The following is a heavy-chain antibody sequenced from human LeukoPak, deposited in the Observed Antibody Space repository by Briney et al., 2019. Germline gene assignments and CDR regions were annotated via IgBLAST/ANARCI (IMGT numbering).Heavy chain of an antibody. Sequence: PGGSLRLPCAASGFTFSSYGMHWVRQAPGKGPEWVADIWYDGKTEHFADSVKGRFTISRDNFKNTLYLQMNSLRAEDTAVYYCARDRHCSNGVCHNSPGMDVWGQGTTVTVSS. CDR1: GFTFSSYG. CDR3: ARDRHCSNGVCHNSPGMDV. CDR2: IWYDGKTE. V-gene: IGHV3-33*01. D-gene: IGHD2-8*01. J-gene: IGHJ6*02.